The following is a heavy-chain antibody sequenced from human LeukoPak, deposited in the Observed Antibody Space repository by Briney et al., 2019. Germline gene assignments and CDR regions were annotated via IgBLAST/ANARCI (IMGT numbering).Heavy chain of an antibody. CDR1: GGSFSPYY. J-gene: IGHJ5*02. CDR3: ATSSAMVRFNWFDP. CDR2: INHSRST. V-gene: IGHV4-34*01. D-gene: IGHD3-10*01. Sequence: SETLSLTCAVYGGSFSPYYWSWIRQSPDKGLEWIGEINHSRSTNYNPSLKSRVTISVDTSKNQFSLKLSSVTAADTAVYYCATSSAMVRFNWFDPWGQGTLVTVSS.